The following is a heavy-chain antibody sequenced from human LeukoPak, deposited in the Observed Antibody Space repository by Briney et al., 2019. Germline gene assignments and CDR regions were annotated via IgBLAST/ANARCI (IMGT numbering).Heavy chain of an antibody. CDR3: ARERRGIDRAFDI. CDR1: GYTFTSYY. D-gene: IGHD2/OR15-2a*01. J-gene: IGHJ3*02. CDR2: INPSGGST. Sequence: ASVKVSCKASGYTFTSYYMHWVRQAPGQGPEWMGIINPSGGSTSYAQKFQGRVTMTRDMSTSTVYMELSSLRSEDTAVYYCARERRGIDRAFDIWGQGTMVTVSS. V-gene: IGHV1-46*01.